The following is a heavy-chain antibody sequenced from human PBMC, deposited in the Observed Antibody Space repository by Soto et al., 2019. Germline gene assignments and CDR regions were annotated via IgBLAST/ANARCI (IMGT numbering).Heavy chain of an antibody. CDR1: GFTFSNAW. CDR2: IKSKADGGTT. D-gene: IGHD1-20*01. V-gene: IGHV3-15*01. CDR3: TSGLGYNWNTGTPRDC. J-gene: IGHJ4*02. Sequence: EVRLVESGGGLVNPGGSLRLSCAASGFTFSNAWMSWVRQAPGKGLEWVGRIKSKADGGTTDYAAPVKGRFTISRDESKKTLYLQMNSLKTEDTAVYYWTSGLGYNWNTGTPRDCGGQGTLVTVSS.